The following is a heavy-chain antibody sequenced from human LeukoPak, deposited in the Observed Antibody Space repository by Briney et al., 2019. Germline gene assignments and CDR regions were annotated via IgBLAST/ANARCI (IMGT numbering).Heavy chain of an antibody. V-gene: IGHV4-39*07. CDR1: GGSISSSSYY. J-gene: IGHJ3*02. CDR2: IYYTGST. Sequence: SETLSLTCTVSGGSISSSSYYWGWIRQPPGKGLEWIGSIYYTGSTYYNPSLKSRVTISVDTSKNQFSLKLSSVTAADTAVYYCAREARGYSYNDAFDIWGQGTMVTVSS. D-gene: IGHD5-18*01. CDR3: AREARGYSYNDAFDI.